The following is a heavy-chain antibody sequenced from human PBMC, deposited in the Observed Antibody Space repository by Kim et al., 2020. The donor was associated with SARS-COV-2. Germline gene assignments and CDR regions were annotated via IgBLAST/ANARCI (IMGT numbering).Heavy chain of an antibody. J-gene: IGHJ6*02. Sequence: ASVKVSCKASGYIFTSYYIHWVRQAPGQGLEWMGVVNPRGSRPNHARQFQGRVTMASDTATDTVYMELSALTSEDTAVYYCARAKPTSYYDTTGYSYSYGMDDWGQGTTVTVSS. CDR1: GYIFTSYY. D-gene: IGHD3-22*01. V-gene: IGHV1-46*01. CDR2: VNPRGSRP. CDR3: ARAKPTSYYDTTGYSYSYGMDD.